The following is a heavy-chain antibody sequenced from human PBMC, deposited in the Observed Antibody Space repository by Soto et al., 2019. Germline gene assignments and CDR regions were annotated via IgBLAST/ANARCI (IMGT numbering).Heavy chain of an antibody. CDR3: ARNPTSGVAAAGLLNY. Sequence: AALKLYRKTGGWTFTAYYRHWGRQAPGEGLEWMGWINLNSGDTNYAQEFQGRVTMTRDTSISTAYMELSRLRSDDTAVYYCARNPTSGVAAAGLLNYWGQGTLVTVSS. J-gene: IGHJ4*02. D-gene: IGHD6-13*01. V-gene: IGHV1-2*02. CDR2: INLNSGDT. CDR1: GWTFTAYY.